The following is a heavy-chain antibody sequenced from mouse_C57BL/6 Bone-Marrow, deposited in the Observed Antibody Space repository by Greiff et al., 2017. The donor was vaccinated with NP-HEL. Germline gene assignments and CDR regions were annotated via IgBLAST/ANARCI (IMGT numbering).Heavy chain of an antibody. D-gene: IGHD1-1*01. CDR2: ISYSGST. Sequence: EVMLVESGPGLAKPSQTLSLTCSVTGYSITSDYWNWIRKFPGNKLEYMGYISYSGSTYYNPSLKSRISITRDTSKNQYYLQLNSVTTEDTATYYGARWGTRGSSYYWYFDVWGTGTTVTVSS. V-gene: IGHV3-8*01. CDR1: GYSITSDY. CDR3: ARWGTRGSSYYWYFDV. J-gene: IGHJ1*03.